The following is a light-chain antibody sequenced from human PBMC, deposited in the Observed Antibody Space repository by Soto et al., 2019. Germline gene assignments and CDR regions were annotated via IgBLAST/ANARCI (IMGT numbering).Light chain of an antibody. Sequence: QSALTQPASVSGSPGQSITISCTGTSSDVGGYNYVSWYQQHPGKAPKLMIYDVSNRPSGVSTRFSGSKSGNTASLTISGLQAEDEADYYCSSYRSSSTHYVVFGGGTKLTVL. CDR1: SSDVGGYNY. CDR2: DVS. J-gene: IGLJ2*01. V-gene: IGLV2-14*01. CDR3: SSYRSSSTHYVV.